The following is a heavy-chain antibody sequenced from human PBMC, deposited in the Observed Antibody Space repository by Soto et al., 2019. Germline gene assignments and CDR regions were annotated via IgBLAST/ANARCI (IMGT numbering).Heavy chain of an antibody. CDR1: GVTVISDAYY. V-gene: IGHV4-31*03. CDR2: IYHTGST. Sequence: SETLSLTCTVSGVTVISDAYYWIWIRQHPGKGLEWIGNIYHTGSTYYSPSLKSRVVISLDTSNNQFSLTLTSVTAADTAVYYCARYRFSGNKWSKSDYWGRGTLVTVS. D-gene: IGHD3-16*02. J-gene: IGHJ4*02. CDR3: ARYRFSGNKWSKSDY.